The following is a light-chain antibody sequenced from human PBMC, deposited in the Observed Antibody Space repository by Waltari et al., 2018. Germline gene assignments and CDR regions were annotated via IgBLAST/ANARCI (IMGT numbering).Light chain of an antibody. V-gene: IGKV3-15*01. CDR3: QQYYDGRT. CDR1: QSISIY. Sequence: EIVMTQSPATLSASPGERATLSCRASQSISIYLAWFQQKPGQAPRLLIYHASTRATGIPARLSGSGSGTEFTLTISSLQSEDFAVYYCQQYYDGRTFGQGTRLEIK. J-gene: IGKJ2*01. CDR2: HAS.